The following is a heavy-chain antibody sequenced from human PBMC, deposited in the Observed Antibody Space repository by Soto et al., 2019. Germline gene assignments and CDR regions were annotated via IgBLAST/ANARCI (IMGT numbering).Heavy chain of an antibody. V-gene: IGHV4-31*03. CDR1: GDSISRIDYY. D-gene: IGHD3-22*01. CDR2: IYFRGNT. CDR3: AREGGYYHSRGYLIRGAFDI. J-gene: IGHJ3*02. Sequence: PSETLSLTCIVSGDSISRIDYYWTWIRQHPEKGLEWIGNIYFRGNTYYSPSLESRLTISVDTSKNQFSLKLTSVTAADTAVYYCAREGGYYHSRGYLIRGAFDIWGQGTTVPV.